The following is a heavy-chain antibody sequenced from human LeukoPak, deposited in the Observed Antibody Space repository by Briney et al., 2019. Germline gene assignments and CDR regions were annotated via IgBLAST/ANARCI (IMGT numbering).Heavy chain of an antibody. Sequence: PSQTLSLTCTVSGDSISGGHYYWSWIRPHPGKGLEWIGYIHYSGSTNYTPSLKSRAFISVDTSKNQFSLKLTSVTAADTAVYYCAKDGCPSSICSYFAYWGQGTLVTVSS. V-gene: IGHV4-31*03. CDR2: IHYSGST. CDR1: GDSISGGHYY. CDR3: AKDGCPSSICSYFAY. D-gene: IGHD2-2*01. J-gene: IGHJ4*02.